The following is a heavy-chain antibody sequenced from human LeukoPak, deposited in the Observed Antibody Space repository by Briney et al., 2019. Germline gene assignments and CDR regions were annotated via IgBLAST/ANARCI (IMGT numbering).Heavy chain of an antibody. J-gene: IGHJ4*02. CDR1: GGSISRGGYY. Sequence: SQTLSLTCTVSGGSISRGGYYWSWIRQHPGKGPEWIGYIYYSGSTYYNPSLKSRVTISVDTSKNQFSLKLSSVTAADTAVYYCARVAAAIDSSRPYFDYWGQGTLVTVSS. D-gene: IGHD3-22*01. CDR3: ARVAAAIDSSRPYFDY. V-gene: IGHV4-31*03. CDR2: IYYSGST.